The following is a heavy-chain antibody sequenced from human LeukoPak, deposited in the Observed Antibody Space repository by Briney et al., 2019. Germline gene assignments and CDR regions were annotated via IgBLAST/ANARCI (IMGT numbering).Heavy chain of an antibody. CDR1: GFTVSTNY. J-gene: IGHJ4*02. Sequence: PGGSLRLSCAASGFTVSTNYMSWVRQAPGKGLEWVSVIYSGGSTYYAGSVKGRFSISRDNSKNTLYLQMNSLRAEDTAVYYCARLRPSSEFDYWGQGTLVTVSS. CDR2: IYSGGST. D-gene: IGHD6-25*01. CDR3: ARLRPSSEFDY. V-gene: IGHV3-66*04.